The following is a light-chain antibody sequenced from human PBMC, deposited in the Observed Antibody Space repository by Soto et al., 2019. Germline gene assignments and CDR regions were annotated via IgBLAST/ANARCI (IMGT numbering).Light chain of an antibody. CDR3: SSYAGSNNLV. CDR2: EDS. CDR1: SSDVGGYNY. V-gene: IGLV2-8*01. J-gene: IGLJ2*01. Sequence: QSALTQPPSASGSPGQSVTISCTGTSSDVGGYNYVSWYQHHPGKAPKLMIFEDSKRPSGVPDRFSGSKSGNTASLTVSGLQAEDEADYYCSSYAGSNNLVFGGGTKLTVL.